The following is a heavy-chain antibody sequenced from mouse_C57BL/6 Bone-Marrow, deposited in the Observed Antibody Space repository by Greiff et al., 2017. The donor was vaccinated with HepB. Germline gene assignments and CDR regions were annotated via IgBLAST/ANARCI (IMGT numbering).Heavy chain of an antibody. D-gene: IGHD3-3*01. CDR3: ARDRVFDY. CDR1: GYSITSGYY. J-gene: IGHJ2*01. Sequence: ESGPGLVKPSQSLSLTCSVTGYSITSGYYWNWIRQFPGNKLEWMGYISYDGSNHYNQSLKNQISVTRDTYKNQFFLKLNSVTTEDTATYYCARDRVFDYWGQGTTLTVSA. CDR2: ISYDGSN. V-gene: IGHV3-6*01.